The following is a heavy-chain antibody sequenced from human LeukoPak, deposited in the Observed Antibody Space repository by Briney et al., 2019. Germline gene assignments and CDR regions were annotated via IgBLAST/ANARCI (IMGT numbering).Heavy chain of an antibody. V-gene: IGHV1-18*01. CDR1: GYTFNSFG. J-gene: IGHJ6*02. D-gene: IGHD2-15*01. Sequence: ASVKVSCKASGYTFNSFGISWVRQAPGPRLEWMGWISAYNGNTHHPEKLQGRLTMTTDTPTSTAYMELRSLRSDDTAIYYCARDTVMMVGSYYYGKDVWGQGTTVTVSS. CDR2: ISAYNGNT. CDR3: ARDTVMMVGSYYYGKDV.